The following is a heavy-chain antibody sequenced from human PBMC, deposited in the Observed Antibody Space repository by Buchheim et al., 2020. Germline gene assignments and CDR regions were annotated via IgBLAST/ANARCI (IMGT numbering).Heavy chain of an antibody. D-gene: IGHD3-10*01. V-gene: IGHV3-30*18. CDR3: AKEYYYGSGTTMAYYYYGMDV. Sequence: QVQLVESGGGVVQPGRSLRLSCAASGFTFSSYGMHWVRQAPGKGLEWVAVISYDGSNKYYADSVKGRFTISRDNSKNTRYLQMNSLRAEDTAVYYCAKEYYYGSGTTMAYYYYGMDVWGQGTT. CDR1: GFTFSSYG. J-gene: IGHJ6*02. CDR2: ISYDGSNK.